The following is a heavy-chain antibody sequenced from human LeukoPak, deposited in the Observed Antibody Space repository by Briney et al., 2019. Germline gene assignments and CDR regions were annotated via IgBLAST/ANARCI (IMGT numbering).Heavy chain of an antibody. Sequence: SETLSLTCAVSGGSISSGGYSWGWVRQPPGEGLGWIGYIYHSGSTYYNPSLKRLDTISVDTSKNHCSLKLSSLTAAGTAVYYCARDRELGYWGQGRLVTVSS. CDR2: IYHSGST. V-gene: IGHV4-30-2*01. CDR1: GGSISSGGYS. CDR3: ARDRELGY. J-gene: IGHJ4*02. D-gene: IGHD3-10*01.